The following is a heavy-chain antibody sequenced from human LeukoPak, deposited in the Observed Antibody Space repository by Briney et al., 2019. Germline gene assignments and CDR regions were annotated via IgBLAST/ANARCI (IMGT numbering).Heavy chain of an antibody. CDR3: ARGTLTAPRSAFDI. V-gene: IGHV1-2*04. D-gene: IGHD1-14*01. J-gene: IGHJ3*02. CDR2: INPDSGGT. Sequence: GASVKVSCRASGYTFTGYYMSWVRQAPGQGLEWMGWINPDSGGTHYAQNFQGWVTMTGDTSISTAYMELSRLRSDDTAVYYCARGTLTAPRSAFDIWGQGTMVTVSS. CDR1: GYTFTGYY.